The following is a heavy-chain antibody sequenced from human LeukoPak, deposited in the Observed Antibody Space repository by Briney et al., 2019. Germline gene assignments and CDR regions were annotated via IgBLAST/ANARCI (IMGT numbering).Heavy chain of an antibody. CDR2: IYHSGST. V-gene: IGHV4-38-2*02. J-gene: IGHJ4*02. D-gene: IGHD2-21*02. CDR1: GYSISSGYY. CDR3: ASRWAVMTSYFDY. Sequence: SETLSLTCTVSGYSISSGYYWGWIRQPPGKGLEWIGSIYHSGSTYYNPSLKSRVTISVDTSKNQFSLKLSSVTAADTAVYYCASRWAVMTSYFDYWGQATLVTVSS.